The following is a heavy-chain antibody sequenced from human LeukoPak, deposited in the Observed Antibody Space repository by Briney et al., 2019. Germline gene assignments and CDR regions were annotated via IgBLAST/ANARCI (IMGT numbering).Heavy chain of an antibody. CDR2: IKYDGSST. Sequence: GGSLRLSCVDSGFTFSSHWMHWVRQAPGKGLVWVSRIKYDGSSTNYADPVKGRFTISRDNAKNSLYLQMNSLRAEDTAVYYCGTPGWESHWGQGTLVTVSS. V-gene: IGHV3-74*01. D-gene: IGHD1-26*01. CDR3: GTPGWESH. CDR1: GFTFSSHW. J-gene: IGHJ4*02.